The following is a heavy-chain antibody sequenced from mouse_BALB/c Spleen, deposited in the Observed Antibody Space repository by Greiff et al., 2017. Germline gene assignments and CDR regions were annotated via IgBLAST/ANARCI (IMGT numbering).Heavy chain of an antibody. CDR2: ILPGSGST. CDR1: GYTFSSYW. V-gene: IGHV1-9*01. J-gene: IGHJ2*01. CDR3: ARHYRVYYFDY. Sequence: QVQLQQSGAELMKPGASVKISCKATGYTFSSYWIEWVKQRPGHGLEWIGEILPGSGSTNYNEKFKGKATFTADTSSNTAYMQLSSLTSEDSAVYYCARHYRVYYFDYWGQGTTLTVSS. D-gene: IGHD2-14*01.